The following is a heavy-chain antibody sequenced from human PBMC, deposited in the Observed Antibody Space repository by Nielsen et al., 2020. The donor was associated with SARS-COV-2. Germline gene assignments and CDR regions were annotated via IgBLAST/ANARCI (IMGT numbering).Heavy chain of an antibody. D-gene: IGHD3-10*01. Sequence: VRQAPGKGLEWVAVIWYDGSNKYYADSVKGRFTISRDNSKNTLYLQMNSLRAEGTAVYYCARELRFGELLYYGMDVWGQGTTVTVSS. CDR2: IWYDGSNK. J-gene: IGHJ6*02. V-gene: IGHV3-33*01. CDR3: ARELRFGELLYYGMDV.